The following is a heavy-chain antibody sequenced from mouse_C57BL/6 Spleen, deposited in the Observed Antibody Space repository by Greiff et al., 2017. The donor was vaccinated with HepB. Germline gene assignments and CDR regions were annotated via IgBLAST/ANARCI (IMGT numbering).Heavy chain of an antibody. CDR3: AKKDSSYGWFAY. V-gene: IGHV2-5*01. CDR1: GFSLTSYG. J-gene: IGHJ3*01. CDR2: IWRGGST. Sequence: QVQLQQSGPGLVQPSQRLSITSTVSGFSLTSYGVHWVRQSPGKGLEWLGVIWRGGSTDYNAAFMSRLSITKDNSKSQVFFKMNSLQADDTAIYYCAKKDSSYGWFAYWGQGTLVTVSA. D-gene: IGHD1-1*01.